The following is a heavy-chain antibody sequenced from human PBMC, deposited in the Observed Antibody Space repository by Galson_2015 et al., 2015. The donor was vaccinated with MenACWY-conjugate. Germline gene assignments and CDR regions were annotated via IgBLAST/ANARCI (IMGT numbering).Heavy chain of an antibody. CDR3: ARVQGGTRGVNY. Sequence: SLRLSCAASGFTFSDYYMSWIRQAPGKGLEWVSYISSSSTCTDHADSVKGRFTISRDNAKNSLYLQMNSLRAEDTAVYYCARVQGGTRGVNYWGQGTLVTVSS. J-gene: IGHJ4*02. CDR1: GFTFSDYY. CDR2: ISSSSTCT. D-gene: IGHD1-1*01. V-gene: IGHV3-11*05.